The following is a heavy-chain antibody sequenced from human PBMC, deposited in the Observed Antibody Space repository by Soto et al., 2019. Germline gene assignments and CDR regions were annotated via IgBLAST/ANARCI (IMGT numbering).Heavy chain of an antibody. V-gene: IGHV1-69*13. D-gene: IGHD4-17*01. CDR3: ASDPRTSYGDHAKELDY. Sequence: SVKVSCKASGGTFSSYAISWVRQAPGQGLEWMGGIIPIFGTANYAQKFQGRVTITADESTSTAYMELSSLRSEDTAVYYCASDPRTSYGDHAKELDYWRQGALVTVSS. CDR1: GGTFSSYA. CDR2: IIPIFGTA. J-gene: IGHJ4*02.